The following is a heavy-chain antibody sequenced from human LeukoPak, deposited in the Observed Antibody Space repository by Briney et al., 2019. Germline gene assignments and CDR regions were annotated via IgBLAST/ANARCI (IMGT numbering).Heavy chain of an antibody. CDR2: ISGSGSTI. V-gene: IGHV3-48*03. J-gene: IGHJ4*02. CDR1: GFTFSSYE. Sequence: GGSLRLSCAASGFTFSSYEMNWVRQAPGKGLEWVSFISGSGSTILYADSVKGRFTIPRDNAKNSLFLQMNSLRAEDTAVYYCASGYYYDYWGQGTLVSVSS. D-gene: IGHD3-22*01. CDR3: ASGYYYDY.